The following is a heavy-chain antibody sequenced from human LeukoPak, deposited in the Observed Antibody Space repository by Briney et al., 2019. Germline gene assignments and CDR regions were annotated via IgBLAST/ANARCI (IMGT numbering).Heavy chain of an antibody. CDR1: GGTFSSCA. CDR3: ARDYYDSSGYFVSVWFDP. CDR2: IIPIFGIA. D-gene: IGHD3-22*01. J-gene: IGHJ5*02. V-gene: IGHV1-69*04. Sequence: ASVKVSCKASGGTFSSCAISWVRQAPGQGLEWMGRIIPIFGIANYAQKFQGRVTITADKSTSTAYMELSSLRSEDTAVYYCARDYYDSSGYFVSVWFDPWGQGTLVTVSS.